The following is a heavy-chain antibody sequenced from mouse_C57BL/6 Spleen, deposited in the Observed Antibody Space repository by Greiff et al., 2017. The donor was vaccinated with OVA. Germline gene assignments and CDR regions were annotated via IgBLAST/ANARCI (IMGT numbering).Heavy chain of an antibody. V-gene: IGHV6-6*01. CDR2: IRNKANNHAT. Sequence: EVQRVESGGGLVQPGGSMKLSCAASGFTFSDAWMDWVRQSPEKGLEWVAEIRNKANNHATYYAESVKGRFTISRDDSKSSVYLQMNSLRAEDTGIYYCTRLGRWYFDVWGTGTTVTVSS. CDR1: GFTFSDAW. D-gene: IGHD4-1*01. J-gene: IGHJ1*03. CDR3: TRLGRWYFDV.